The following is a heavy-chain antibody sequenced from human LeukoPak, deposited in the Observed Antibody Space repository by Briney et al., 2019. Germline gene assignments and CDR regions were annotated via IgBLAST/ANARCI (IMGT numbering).Heavy chain of an antibody. V-gene: IGHV4-34*01. D-gene: IGHD1-14*01. CDR2: INHSGST. CDR1: GGSFSGYY. Sequence: SETLSLTCAVYGGSFSGYYWSWIRQPPGKGLEWSGEINHSGSTNYNPSLKSRVTISVDTSKNQFSLKLSSVTAADTAVYYCARGRRGYYYYYYYMDVWGKGTTVTVSS. J-gene: IGHJ6*03. CDR3: ARGRRGYYYYYYYMDV.